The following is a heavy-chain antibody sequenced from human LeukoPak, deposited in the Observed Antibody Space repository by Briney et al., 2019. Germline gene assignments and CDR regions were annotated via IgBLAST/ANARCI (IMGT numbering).Heavy chain of an antibody. J-gene: IGHJ5*02. CDR3: ARDGVKTVTGRWGWFDP. V-gene: IGHV4-59*01. CDR1: GDSITTYY. CDR2: IYYSGST. Sequence: SETLSLTCTVSGDSITTYYWSWFRQPPGQGLEWIGHIYYSGSTNYNPSLKSRVTISVDTSKNQFSLKLTSVTAADTAVYYCARDGVKTVTGRWGWFDPWGQGTLVTVSS. D-gene: IGHD4-17*01.